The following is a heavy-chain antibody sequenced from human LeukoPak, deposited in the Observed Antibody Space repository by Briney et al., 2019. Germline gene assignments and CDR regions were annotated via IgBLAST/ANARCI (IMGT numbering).Heavy chain of an antibody. D-gene: IGHD3-10*01. V-gene: IGHV3-53*01. CDR3: ARDSLVRGVRYYFDY. CDR1: GFTVSSNY. J-gene: IGHJ4*02. CDR2: IYSGGGT. Sequence: GGSLRLSCAASGFTVSSNYMSWVRQAPGKGLEWVSIIYSGGGTSYADSVKGRFTISRDNSKNTLYLQMNSLRAEDRAVYYCARDSLVRGVRYYFDYWGQGTLVTVSS.